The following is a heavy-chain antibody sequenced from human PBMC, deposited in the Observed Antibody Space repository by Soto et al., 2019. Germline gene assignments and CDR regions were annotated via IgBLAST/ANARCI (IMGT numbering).Heavy chain of an antibody. CDR3: ARGHIVATNLNAFDI. CDR1: GGSISSGDYY. V-gene: IGHV4-30-4*01. CDR2: IYYSGST. J-gene: IGHJ3*02. D-gene: IGHD5-12*01. Sequence: QVQLQESGPGLVKPSQTLSLTCTVSGGSISSGDYYWSWIRQPPGKGLEWIGYIYYSGSTYYNPSLKSRVTIXXDXSXXQFSLKLSSVTAADTAVYYCARGHIVATNLNAFDIWGQGTMVTVSS.